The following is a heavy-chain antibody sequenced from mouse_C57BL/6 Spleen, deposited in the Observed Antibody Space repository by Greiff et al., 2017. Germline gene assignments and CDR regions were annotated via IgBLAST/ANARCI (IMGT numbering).Heavy chain of an antibody. J-gene: IGHJ1*03. CDR2: IDPNSGGT. Sequence: QVQLQQPGAELVKPGASVKLSCKASGYTFTSYWMHWVKQRPGRGLEWIGRIDPNSGGTKYNEKFKSKATLTVDKHSSTAYMQLSSLTSEDSAGYYCAREGYHGYDVWGTEATVTVSS. CDR3: AREGYHGYDV. CDR1: GYTFTSYW. D-gene: IGHD5-1-1*01. V-gene: IGHV1-72*01.